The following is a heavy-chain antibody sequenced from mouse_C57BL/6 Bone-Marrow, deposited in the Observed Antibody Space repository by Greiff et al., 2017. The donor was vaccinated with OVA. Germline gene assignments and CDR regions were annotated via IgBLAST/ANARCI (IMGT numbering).Heavy chain of an antibody. CDR3: ARGGDYYGSSYVYFDV. J-gene: IGHJ1*03. D-gene: IGHD1-1*01. Sequence: QVQLQQSGAELVKPGASVKISCKASGYAFSSYWMNWVKQRPGKGLEWIGQIYPGDGDTNYNGKFKGKATLTADKSSSTAYMQLSSLTSEDSAVYFCARGGDYYGSSYVYFDVWGTGTTVTVSS. CDR2: IYPGDGDT. V-gene: IGHV1-80*01. CDR1: GYAFSSYW.